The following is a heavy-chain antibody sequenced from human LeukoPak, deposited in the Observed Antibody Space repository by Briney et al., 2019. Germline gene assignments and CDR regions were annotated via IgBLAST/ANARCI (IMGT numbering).Heavy chain of an antibody. CDR1: GYTFTSYG. CDR2: INANTGNP. CDR3: ARAIAVAGYMDV. J-gene: IGHJ6*03. Sequence: AASVKVSCKASGYTFTSYGISWVRQAPGQGLEWMGWINANTGNPTYAQGFTGRFIFSLDTSVSTAYLQISSLKAEDTAVYYCARAIAVAGYMDVWGKGTTVTVSS. D-gene: IGHD6-19*01. V-gene: IGHV7-4-1*02.